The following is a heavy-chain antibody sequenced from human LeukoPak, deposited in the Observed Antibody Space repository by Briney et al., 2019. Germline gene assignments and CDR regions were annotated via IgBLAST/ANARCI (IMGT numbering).Heavy chain of an antibody. CDR3: ARTSKETPFDY. CDR1: GGTFSSYA. V-gene: IGHV1-69*06. CDR2: IIPIFGTA. J-gene: IGHJ4*02. Sequence: SVKVSCKASGGTFSSYAISWVRQAPGQGLEWMGGIIPIFGTANYAQKFQGRVTITADKSTSTAYMELRSLRSDDTAVYYCARTSKETPFDYWGQGTLVTVSS. D-gene: IGHD5-24*01.